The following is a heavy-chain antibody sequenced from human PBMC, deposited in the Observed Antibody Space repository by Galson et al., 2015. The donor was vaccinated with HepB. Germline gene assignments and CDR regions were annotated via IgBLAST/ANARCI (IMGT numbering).Heavy chain of an antibody. D-gene: IGHD6-19*01. CDR2: ISGSGDTT. CDR1: GFTFTSYA. CDR3: AKEPNPVAGYFFDY. V-gene: IGHV3-23*01. Sequence: SLRLSCAASGFTFTSYAMNWVRQAPGRGLEWVSAISGSGDTTYYADSVQGRFIISRDNSRNTLYLRMNSLRAEDTAIYYCAKEPNPVAGYFFDYWGQGTLVTVSS. J-gene: IGHJ4*02.